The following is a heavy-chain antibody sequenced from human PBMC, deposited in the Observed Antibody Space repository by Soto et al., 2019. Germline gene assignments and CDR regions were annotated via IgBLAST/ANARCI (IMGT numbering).Heavy chain of an antibody. V-gene: IGHV1-69*01. J-gene: IGHJ2*01. CDR2: IIPIFGTA. CDR1: GGTFSSYA. Sequence: QVQLVQSGAEVKKPGSSVKVSCKASGGTFSSYAISWVRQAPGQGLEWMGGIIPIFGTANYAQKFQGRVTITADESTSTAYMELSSLRSEDTAVXXXXXDGGGYDYWYFDLWGRGTLVTVSS. CDR3: XXDGGGYDYWYFDL. D-gene: IGHD5-12*01.